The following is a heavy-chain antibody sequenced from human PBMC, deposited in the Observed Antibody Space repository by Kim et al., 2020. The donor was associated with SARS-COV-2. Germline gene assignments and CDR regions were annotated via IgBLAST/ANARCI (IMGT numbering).Heavy chain of an antibody. V-gene: IGHV4-39*01. Sequence: YNPSLTSRVTISVDTSKNQFSRKLSSVTAADTSVYYCARIEMTGYSGLDYWGQGTLVTVSS. D-gene: IGHD3-9*01. J-gene: IGHJ4*02. CDR3: ARIEMTGYSGLDY.